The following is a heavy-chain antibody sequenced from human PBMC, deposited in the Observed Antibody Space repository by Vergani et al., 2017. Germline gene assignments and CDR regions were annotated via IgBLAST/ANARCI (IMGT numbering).Heavy chain of an antibody. CDR1: GYSISSGYY. CDR2: IYHSGST. D-gene: IGHD4-17*01. Sequence: QVQLQESGPGLVKPSETLSLTCAVSGYSISSGYYWGWIRQPPGEGLEWSGSIYHSGSTYYNPSLKSRFTISVDTSKNQFSLKLSSVTAADTAVDYCARGRLYGVPFDYWGQGTLVTVSS. V-gene: IGHV4-38-2*01. J-gene: IGHJ4*02. CDR3: ARGRLYGVPFDY.